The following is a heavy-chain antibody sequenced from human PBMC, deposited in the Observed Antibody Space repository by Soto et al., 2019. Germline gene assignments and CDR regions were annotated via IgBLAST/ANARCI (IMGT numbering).Heavy chain of an antibody. D-gene: IGHD2-2*01. CDR1: GFTFSSYA. J-gene: IGHJ4*02. Sequence: EVQLLESGGGLVQPGGSLRLSCAASGFTFSSYAMSWVRQAPGKGLEWVSAISGSGGSTYYADSVKGRFTISRDNSKNTLYLQMNSLRAEDTAVYYCARTYIVVVPAAIIGPLDYWGQGTLVTVSS. V-gene: IGHV3-23*01. CDR2: ISGSGGST. CDR3: ARTYIVVVPAAIIGPLDY.